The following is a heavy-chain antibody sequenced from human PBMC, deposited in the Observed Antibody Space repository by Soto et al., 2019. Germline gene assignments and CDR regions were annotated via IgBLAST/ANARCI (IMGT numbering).Heavy chain of an antibody. CDR2: ISGSGGST. D-gene: IGHD3-9*01. Sequence: EVQLLESGGGLVQPGGSLRLSCAASGFTFSSYAMSWVRQAPGKGLEWVSAISGSGGSTYYADSVKGRFTISRDNSKNTLYLKMNSLRADDTAVYYCAKHPPCDILTGYFDYWGQGTLVTVSS. V-gene: IGHV3-23*01. CDR1: GFTFSSYA. J-gene: IGHJ4*02. CDR3: AKHPPCDILTGYFDY.